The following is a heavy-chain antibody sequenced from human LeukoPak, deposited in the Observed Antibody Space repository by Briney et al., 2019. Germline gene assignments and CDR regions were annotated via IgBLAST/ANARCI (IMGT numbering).Heavy chain of an antibody. CDR2: ISYDGSNK. CDR3: ARDALRGGY. D-gene: IGHD4-17*01. Sequence: PGGSLRLSCTASGFTLSNYAMSWVRQAPGKGLEWVAVISYDGSNKYYADSVKGRFTISRDNSKNTLYLQMNSLRAEDTAVYYCARDALRGGYWGQGTLVTVSS. J-gene: IGHJ4*02. V-gene: IGHV3-30*04. CDR1: GFTLSNYA.